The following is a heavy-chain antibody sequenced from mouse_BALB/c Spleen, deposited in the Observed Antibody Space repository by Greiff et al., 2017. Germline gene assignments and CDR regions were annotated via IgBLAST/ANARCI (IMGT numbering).Heavy chain of an antibody. CDR1: GFNIKDTY. CDR3: ARRGGRPPFDD. J-gene: IGHJ2*01. D-gene: IGHD1-2*01. V-gene: IGHV14-3*02. Sequence: EVQLQQSGAELVKPGASVKLSCTASGFNIKDTYMHWVKQRPEQGLEWIGRIDPANGNTKYDPKFQGKATITADTSSNTAYLQLSSLTSEDTTVYYCARRGGRPPFDDWGQGTTLTVSS. CDR2: IDPANGNT.